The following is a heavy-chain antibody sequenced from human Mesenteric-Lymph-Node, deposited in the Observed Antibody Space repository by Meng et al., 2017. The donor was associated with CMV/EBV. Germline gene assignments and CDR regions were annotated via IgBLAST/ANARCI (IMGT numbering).Heavy chain of an antibody. CDR2: ISSSSSTI. CDR3: ARSTLGQISPVIY. J-gene: IGHJ4*02. D-gene: IGHD2/OR15-2a*01. Sequence: GGLLRPSCAAAGFTFSSYSMNWVRQAPGKGLEWVSYISSSSSTIYYADSVKGRFTISRDNAKNSLYLQMNSLRAEDTAVYYCARSTLGQISPVIYWGQGTLVTVSS. CDR1: GFTFSSYS. V-gene: IGHV3-48*04.